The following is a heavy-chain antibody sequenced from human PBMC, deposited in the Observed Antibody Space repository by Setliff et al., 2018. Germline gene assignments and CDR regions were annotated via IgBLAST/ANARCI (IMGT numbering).Heavy chain of an antibody. J-gene: IGHJ6*02. V-gene: IGHV4-4*07. Sequence: PSETLSLTCTVSGGSTNNYHWTWIRQPAGKGLEWIGRLYPNGNTNYNPSLKRRVNMSADSSKNNLSLRLKYVTAADTAVYYCARGSTMIQGVRLYYHGLDVWGQGTTVTV. D-gene: IGHD3-10*01. CDR3: ARGSTMIQGVRLYYHGLDV. CDR2: LYPNGNT. CDR1: GGSTNNYH.